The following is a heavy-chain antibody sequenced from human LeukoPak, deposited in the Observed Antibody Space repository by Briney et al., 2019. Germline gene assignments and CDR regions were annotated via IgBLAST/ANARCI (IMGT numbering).Heavy chain of an antibody. Sequence: SVKVSCKASGGTFSSYAISWVRQAPGRGLEWMGGIIPIFGTANYAQKFQGRVTITADKSTSTAYMELSSLRSEDTAVYYCARGPGHGWYECNYWGQGTLVTVSS. CDR1: GGTFSSYA. CDR3: ARGPGHGWYECNY. V-gene: IGHV1-69*06. CDR2: IIPIFGTA. D-gene: IGHD6-19*01. J-gene: IGHJ4*02.